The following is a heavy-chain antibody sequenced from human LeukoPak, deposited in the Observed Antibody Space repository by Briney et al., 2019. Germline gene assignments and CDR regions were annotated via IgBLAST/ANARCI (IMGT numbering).Heavy chain of an antibody. CDR1: GFTFSSYS. V-gene: IGHV3-21*05. CDR2: LSSSSSHT. J-gene: IGHJ4*02. Sequence: GGSLRLSCAASGFTFSSYSMSWIRQAPGKGLEWVSYLSSSSSHTNYADSLKGRFIISRDNAKNSLYLQMNSLRAEDTAVYYCASSLRSSGWSNYFDYWGQGTLVTVSS. D-gene: IGHD6-19*01. CDR3: ASSLRSSGWSNYFDY.